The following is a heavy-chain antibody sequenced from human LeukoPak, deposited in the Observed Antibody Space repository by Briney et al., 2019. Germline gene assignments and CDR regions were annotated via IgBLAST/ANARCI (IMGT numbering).Heavy chain of an antibody. J-gene: IGHJ4*02. CDR1: GLNFRSSW. CDR3: ARAFYSYFDY. CDR2: INQDGSEK. Sequence: GGSLRLSCAASGLNFRSSWMSWIRQAPGKGLGRVANINQDGSEKYYVDSVKGRFTISRDNAKNSLYLQMNSLRVEDTAVYYCARAFYSYFDYWDQGTLVVVST. V-gene: IGHV3-7*03. D-gene: IGHD2/OR15-2a*01.